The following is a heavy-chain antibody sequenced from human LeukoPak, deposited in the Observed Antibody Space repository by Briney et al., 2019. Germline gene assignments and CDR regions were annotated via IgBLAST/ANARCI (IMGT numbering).Heavy chain of an antibody. CDR1: GYTFTSYG. CDR3: ARDTSEALVVVPAAKTYYYYGMDV. CDR2: ISAYNGNT. V-gene: IGHV1-18*01. D-gene: IGHD2-2*01. J-gene: IGHJ6*02. Sequence: ASVKVSCKASGYTFTSYGIIWVRQAPGQGLEWMGWISAYNGNTNYAQKLQGRVTMTTDTSTSTAYMELRSLRSDDTAVYYCARDTSEALVVVPAAKTYYYYGMDVWGQGTTVTVSS.